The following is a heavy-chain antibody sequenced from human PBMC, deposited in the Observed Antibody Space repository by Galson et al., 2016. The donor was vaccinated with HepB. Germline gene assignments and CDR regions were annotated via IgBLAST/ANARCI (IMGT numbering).Heavy chain of an antibody. Sequence: SLRLSCAASGFRFSSVWMHWVRQAPGKGLVGVSGLSFDGSARRYADSVKSRFTISRDNTKNTLYLEMTSLSAEDTAVYYCARGSWAPFESWGQGTLVTVSS. D-gene: IGHD3-10*01. CDR3: ARGSWAPFES. CDR2: LSFDGSAR. CDR1: GFRFSSVW. J-gene: IGHJ5*01. V-gene: IGHV3-74*01.